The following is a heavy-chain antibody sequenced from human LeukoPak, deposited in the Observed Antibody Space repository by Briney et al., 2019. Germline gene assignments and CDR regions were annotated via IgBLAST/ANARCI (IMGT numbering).Heavy chain of an antibody. D-gene: IGHD3-10*01. J-gene: IGHJ4*02. V-gene: IGHV3-53*01. Sequence: GGSLRLSCAASGFTVSSNYMSWVRQAPGQGLEWVSVIYSGGSTYYADSVKGRFTISRDNSKNTLYLQMNSLRAEDTAVYYCARAGARYYGSGSYDGYYFDYWGQGTLVTVSS. CDR1: GFTVSSNY. CDR3: ARAGARYYGSGSYDGYYFDY. CDR2: IYSGGST.